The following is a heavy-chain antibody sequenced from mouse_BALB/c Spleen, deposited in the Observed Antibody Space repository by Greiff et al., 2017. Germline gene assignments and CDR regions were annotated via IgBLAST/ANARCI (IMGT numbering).Heavy chain of an antibody. CDR2: IYPGDGDT. CDR1: GYAFSSSW. CDR3: SYDYDYFDY. D-gene: IGHD2-4*01. V-gene: IGHV1-82*01. Sequence: QVQLKESGPELVKPGASVKISCKASGYAFSSSWMNWVKQRPGQGLEWIGRIYPGDGDTNYNGKFKGKATLTADKSSSTAYMQLSSLTSVDSAVYFCSYDYDYFDYWGQGTTLTVSS. J-gene: IGHJ2*01.